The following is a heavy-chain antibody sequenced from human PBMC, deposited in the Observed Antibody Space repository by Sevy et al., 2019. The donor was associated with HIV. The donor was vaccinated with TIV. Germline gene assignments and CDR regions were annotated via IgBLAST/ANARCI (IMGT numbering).Heavy chain of an antibody. D-gene: IGHD7-27*01. CDR2: IIPIFGTA. J-gene: IGHJ6*03. V-gene: IGHV1-69*13. CDR1: GGTFSSYA. Sequence: ASVKVSCKASGGTFSSYAISWVRQAPGQGLEWMGGIIPIFGTANYAQKFQGRVTITADESTSTAYMELSSLRSEDTAVYYCARASENAANWGGYYYYMDVWGKGTTVTVSS. CDR3: ARASENAANWGGYYYYMDV.